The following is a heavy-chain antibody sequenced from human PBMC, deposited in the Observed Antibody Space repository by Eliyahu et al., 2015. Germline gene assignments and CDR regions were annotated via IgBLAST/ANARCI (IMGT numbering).Heavy chain of an antibody. V-gene: IGHV4-31*03. J-gene: IGHJ6*02. CDR1: GXSXSSGGYY. CDR2: IYYSGST. Sequence: QVQLQESGPGLVKPSQTLSLTCTVSGXSXSSGGYYWSWIRQHPGKGXEWIGYIYYSGSTYYNPSLKSRVTISVDTSKNQFSLKLSSVTAADTAVYYCAREGAYDSSGYYLRGMDVWGQGTTVTVSS. D-gene: IGHD3-22*01. CDR3: AREGAYDSSGYYLRGMDV.